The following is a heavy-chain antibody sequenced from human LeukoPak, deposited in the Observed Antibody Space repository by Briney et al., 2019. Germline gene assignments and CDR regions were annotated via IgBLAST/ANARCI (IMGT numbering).Heavy chain of an antibody. CDR2: ISYDGSNK. CDR3: EKDQAGIVIH. Sequence: GGSLRLSCAASGFTFSSYGMHWVRQAPGKGLEWVAVISYDGSNKYYADSVKGRFTISRDNSKNTLYLQMNSLRAEDTAVYYCEKDQAGIVIHWGQGTLITVSS. D-gene: IGHD1-26*01. V-gene: IGHV3-30*18. CDR1: GFTFSSYG. J-gene: IGHJ4*02.